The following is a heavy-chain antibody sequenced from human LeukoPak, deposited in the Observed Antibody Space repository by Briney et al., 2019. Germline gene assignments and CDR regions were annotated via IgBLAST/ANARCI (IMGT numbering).Heavy chain of an antibody. Sequence: GGSLRLSCAASGFTFNNYAMTWVRQAPGKGLEWVSAISGSGDIIYYADSVKGRFTISRDNSKSTLYLQMHSLRAEDTAIYFCAKEGGRSGSSWYWFDPWGQGTLVTVSS. CDR3: AKEGGRSGSSWYWFDP. J-gene: IGHJ5*02. D-gene: IGHD6-13*01. CDR1: GFTFNNYA. V-gene: IGHV3-23*01. CDR2: ISGSGDII.